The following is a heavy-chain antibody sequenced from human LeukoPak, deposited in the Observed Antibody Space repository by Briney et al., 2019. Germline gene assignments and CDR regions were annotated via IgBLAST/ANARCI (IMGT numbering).Heavy chain of an antibody. V-gene: IGHV3-7*03. J-gene: IGHJ6*02. D-gene: IGHD1-26*01. Sequence: GGSLRLSCAASGFTFSSYWMSWVRQAPGKGLEWVANIKLDGSEKYYVDSVKGRFTISRDNSKNTLYLQMNSLRAEDTAVYYCARDRSWDYYYGMDVWGQGTTVTVSS. CDR2: IKLDGSEK. CDR3: ARDRSWDYYYGMDV. CDR1: GFTFSSYW.